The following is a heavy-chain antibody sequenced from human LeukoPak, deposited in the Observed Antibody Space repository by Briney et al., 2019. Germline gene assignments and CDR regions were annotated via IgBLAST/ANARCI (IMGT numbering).Heavy chain of an antibody. CDR1: GYTFTSYG. D-gene: IGHD2-21*01. J-gene: IGHJ6*02. CDR2: ISAYNGNT. Sequence: EASVKVSCKASGYTFTSYGISWVRQAPGQGLEWMGWISAYNGNTNYAQKLQGRVTMTTDTSTSTAYMELRSLRSDDTAVYYCARESIATSYYYYGMDVWAKGPRSPSP. CDR3: ARESIATSYYYYGMDV. V-gene: IGHV1-18*01.